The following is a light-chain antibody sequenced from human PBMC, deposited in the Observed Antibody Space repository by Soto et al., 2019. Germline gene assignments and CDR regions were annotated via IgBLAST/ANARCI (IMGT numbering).Light chain of an antibody. CDR2: DFT. Sequence: RSVSGSPGQSVTLSFTGATTDVGSSDYVYLYQQHPGKAPRLLIYDFTKRPAGVPTRFSGSKSDKPASPTLSVLQNEDESVYLCGSFAGPAIIFDGGTKVTVL. CDR1: TTDVGSSDY. CDR3: GSFAGPAII. J-gene: IGLJ2*01. V-gene: IGLV2-11*01.